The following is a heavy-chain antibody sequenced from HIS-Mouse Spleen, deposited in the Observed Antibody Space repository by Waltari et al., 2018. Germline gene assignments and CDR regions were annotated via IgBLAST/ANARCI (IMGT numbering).Heavy chain of an antibody. V-gene: IGHV1-18*01. CDR1: GYTFTSYG. CDR2: INAYNGNT. Sequence: QVQLVQSGAEVKKPGASVKVSCKASGYTFTSYGISWVRQAPGQGREWMGWINAYNGNTNYAQKLQGIVNMTTDTSTSTAYMELRSLRSDDTAVYYCASTITVTTQAFDIWGQGTMVTVSS. D-gene: IGHD4-4*01. J-gene: IGHJ3*02. CDR3: ASTITVTTQAFDI.